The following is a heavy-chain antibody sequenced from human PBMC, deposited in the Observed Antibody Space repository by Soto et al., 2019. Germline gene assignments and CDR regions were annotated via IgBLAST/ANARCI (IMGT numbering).Heavy chain of an antibody. CDR3: ARGRGISSWQDAFHI. Sequence: ASVKVSCKASGYTFSTYYIHWVRQAPGQGLEWMGIINPSGDSATYAQKFQGRVTMTRDTSTSTVYMELSSLRSEDTAVYYCARGRGISSWQDAFHIWGQGTVVTVSS. D-gene: IGHD6-13*01. J-gene: IGHJ3*02. V-gene: IGHV1-46*01. CDR1: GYTFSTYY. CDR2: INPSGDSA.